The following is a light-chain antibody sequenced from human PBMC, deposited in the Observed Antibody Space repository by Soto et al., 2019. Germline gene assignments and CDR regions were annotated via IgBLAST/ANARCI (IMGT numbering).Light chain of an antibody. Sequence: DIQLTQSPSFLSASVGDRVTITCRASQGISSYLAWYQQTPGKAPKLLIYASSTLQSGVPSRFSGSGYGTEFTLTVSSLQPEDFATYYCQQLNTFHVTFGQGTRLDI. V-gene: IGKV1-9*01. J-gene: IGKJ5*01. CDR3: QQLNTFHVT. CDR2: ASS. CDR1: QGISSY.